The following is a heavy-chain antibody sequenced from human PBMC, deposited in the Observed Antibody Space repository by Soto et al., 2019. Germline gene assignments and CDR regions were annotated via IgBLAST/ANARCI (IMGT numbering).Heavy chain of an antibody. V-gene: IGHV3-9*01. CDR2: ISWNSGSI. J-gene: IGHJ4*02. CDR3: AKDMHDYGGHSSSSFDY. D-gene: IGHD4-17*01. Sequence: EVQLVESGGGLVQPGRSLRLSCAASGFTFDDYAMHWVRQAPGKGLEWVSGISWNSGSIGYADSVKGRFTISRDNAKNSLYLQMNSLRAEDTALYYCAKDMHDYGGHSSSSFDYWGQGTLVTVSS. CDR1: GFTFDDYA.